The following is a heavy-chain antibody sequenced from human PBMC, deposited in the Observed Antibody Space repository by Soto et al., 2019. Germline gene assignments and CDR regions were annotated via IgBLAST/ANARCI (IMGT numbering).Heavy chain of an antibody. CDR3: ARQHDILIDY. CDR2: IDPSDSYT. Sequence: GESLNLSCKGSGYSFTRYWISWVRQMPGKGLEWMGRIDPSDSYTNYSPSFQGHVTISADKSISTAYLQWSSLKASDTAMYYCARQHDILIDYWGQGTLVTVSS. CDR1: GYSFTRYW. D-gene: IGHD3-9*01. J-gene: IGHJ4*02. V-gene: IGHV5-10-1*01.